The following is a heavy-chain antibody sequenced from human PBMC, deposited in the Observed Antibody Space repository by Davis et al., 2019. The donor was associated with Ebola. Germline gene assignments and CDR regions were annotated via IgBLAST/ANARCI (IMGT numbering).Heavy chain of an antibody. D-gene: IGHD4-17*01. J-gene: IGHJ4*02. Sequence: GESLKISCSASGFTFRDYYMSWIRQAPGKGLECVSYISASGNTVSYADSVRGRFTISRDNADNSLYLQMNSLRPEDTAVYYCAREGNLRDYVPFDHWGQGTLVTVSS. V-gene: IGHV3-11*01. CDR2: ISASGNTV. CDR1: GFTFRDYY. CDR3: AREGNLRDYVPFDH.